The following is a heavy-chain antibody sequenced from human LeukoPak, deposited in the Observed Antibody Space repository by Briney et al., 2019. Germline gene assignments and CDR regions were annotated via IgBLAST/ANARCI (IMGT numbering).Heavy chain of an antibody. D-gene: IGHD2-21*02. CDR1: GFTFRSYT. CDR3: ARASDCGGDCYRGYFDL. V-gene: IGHV3-21*01. J-gene: IGHJ2*01. CDR2: ITTSSIDI. Sequence: GGSLRLSCAASGFTFRSYTLNWVRQAPGKGLEWVSSITTSSIDIYYADSVKGRFTISRDNAKNSLYLQMNSLRAEDTAVYYCARASDCGGDCYRGYFDLWGRGTLVTVSS.